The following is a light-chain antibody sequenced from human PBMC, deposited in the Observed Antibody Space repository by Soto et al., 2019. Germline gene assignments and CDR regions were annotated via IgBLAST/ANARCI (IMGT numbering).Light chain of an antibody. Sequence: DIQMTQSPSTLSASIGDRVTITCRASQSVDSWLAWYQQQPGKAPKLLIYKASSLQTGVPSRFSGSGSGTEFPLTISSLQPDDFATYYCQHYYDYSRVFGKGTKVEIK. CDR3: QHYYDYSRV. J-gene: IGKJ1*01. CDR2: KAS. V-gene: IGKV1-5*03. CDR1: QSVDSW.